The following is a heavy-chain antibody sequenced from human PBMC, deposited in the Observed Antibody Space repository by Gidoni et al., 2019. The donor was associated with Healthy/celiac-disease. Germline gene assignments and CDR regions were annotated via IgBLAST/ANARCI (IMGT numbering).Heavy chain of an antibody. CDR2: IYYSGST. J-gene: IGHJ6*02. CDR3: AREDFYYYGMDV. V-gene: IGHV4-30-4*01. CDR1: GGSISSGDYY. Sequence: QVQLQESGPGRVKPSQTLSLTCTGSGGSISSGDYYWSWIRQPPGTGLEWIGYIYYSGSTYYHPSLKSRFTISVDTSKIQFSLKLSSVTAADTAVYYCAREDFYYYGMDVWGQVTTVTVSS.